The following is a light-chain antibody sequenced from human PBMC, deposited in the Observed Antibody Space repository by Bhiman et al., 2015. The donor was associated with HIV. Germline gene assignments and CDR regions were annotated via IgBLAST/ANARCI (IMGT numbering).Light chain of an antibody. CDR3: QSYDSSLSAVV. V-gene: IGLV1-40*01. CDR1: SSNIGAGYD. CDR2: GNS. J-gene: IGLJ2*01. Sequence: QSVLTQPPSVSGAPGQRVTISCTGNSSNIGAGYDVHWYQQLPGTAPKLLIYGNSNRPSGVPDRFSGSKSGTSASLAITGLRAEDEADYYCQSYDSSLSAVVFGGGTKLTVL.